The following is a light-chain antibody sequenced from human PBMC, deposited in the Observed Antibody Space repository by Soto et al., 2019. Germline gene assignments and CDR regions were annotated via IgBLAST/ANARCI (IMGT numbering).Light chain of an antibody. CDR1: QSVSGS. CDR2: GAS. J-gene: IGKJ1*01. Sequence: EIVMTQSPATLSLSPGERATLSCRASQSVSGSLAWCHQKTGQAPRLLIYGASTRATGSPARFSGSGSGKEFTLTISSLQSEDFAVYYCQQYNNWPRTFGQGTKVEIK. V-gene: IGKV3-15*01. CDR3: QQYNNWPRT.